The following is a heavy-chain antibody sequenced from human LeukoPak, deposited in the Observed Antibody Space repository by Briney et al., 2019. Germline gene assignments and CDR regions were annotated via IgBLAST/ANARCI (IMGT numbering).Heavy chain of an antibody. V-gene: IGHV3-23*01. CDR2: ISASGGST. J-gene: IGHJ4*02. D-gene: IGHD3-10*01. CDR1: GFTFSSYA. Sequence: GGSLRLSCAASGFTFSSYAMSWVRQAPGKGLEWVSIISASGGSTYYTDSVKGRFTISRDKSKNYLQMNSLRGDDTAIYYCAKDVRVGEYYGSGSYFDYWGQGTLVTVSS. CDR3: AKDVRVGEYYGSGSYFDY.